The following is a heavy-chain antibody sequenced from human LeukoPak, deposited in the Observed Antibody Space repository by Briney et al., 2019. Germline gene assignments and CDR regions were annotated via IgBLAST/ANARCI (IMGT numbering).Heavy chain of an antibody. D-gene: IGHD6-6*01. CDR1: GGSFSSYY. CDR2: IYSSGST. J-gene: IGHJ4*02. V-gene: IGHV4-4*07. CDR3: AREYSSTSGRHFDY. Sequence: PSETLSLTCTVSGGSFSSYYWTWIRQPAGKGLEWIGRIYSSGSTNYNPSLRRRVTISVDKSKNQFSLNLTSVTAADTGVYHCAREYSSTSGRHFDYWGQGILVTVPS.